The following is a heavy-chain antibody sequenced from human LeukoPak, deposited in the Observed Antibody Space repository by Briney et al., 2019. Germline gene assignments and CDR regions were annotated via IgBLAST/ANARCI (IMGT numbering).Heavy chain of an antibody. Sequence: KPSETLSLTCAVYGGSFSGYYWSWIRQPPGKGLEWIGEINRSGSTNYNPSLKSRVTISVDTSKNQFSLKLSSVTAADTAVYYCAIPSGYSYGPYFQHWSQGTLVTVSS. CDR3: AIPSGYSYGPYFQH. CDR2: INRSGST. D-gene: IGHD5-18*01. CDR1: GGSFSGYY. V-gene: IGHV4-34*01. J-gene: IGHJ1*01.